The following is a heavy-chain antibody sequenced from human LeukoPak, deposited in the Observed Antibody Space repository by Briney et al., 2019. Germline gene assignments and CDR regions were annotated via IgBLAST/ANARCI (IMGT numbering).Heavy chain of an antibody. CDR1: GPSISSYY. CDR2: IYYSGST. D-gene: IGHD6-13*01. J-gene: IGHJ5*02. Sequence: PSETLSLTCTVSGPSISSYYWSWIRQPPGKGLEWLGYIYYSGSTNYNPSLKSRVTISVDTSKNQFSLKLSSVTAADTAVYYCARPIAVAGFYWFDPWGQGTLVTVSS. V-gene: IGHV4-59*01. CDR3: ARPIAVAGFYWFDP.